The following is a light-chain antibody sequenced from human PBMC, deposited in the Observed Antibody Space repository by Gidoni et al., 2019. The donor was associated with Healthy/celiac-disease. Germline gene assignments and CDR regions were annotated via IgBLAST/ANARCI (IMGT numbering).Light chain of an antibody. CDR1: QDISND. V-gene: IGKV1-33*01. J-gene: IGKJ4*01. CDR3: QQYDNLPLT. CDR2: DAS. Sequence: DIQMNQYPSALSASVGDRVTITCQASQDISNDLNWYQQKPGKAPKLLLYDASNLETGVPSRFSGSGSGTDFTFTISSLQPEDIATYYCQQYDNLPLTFGGWTKVEIK.